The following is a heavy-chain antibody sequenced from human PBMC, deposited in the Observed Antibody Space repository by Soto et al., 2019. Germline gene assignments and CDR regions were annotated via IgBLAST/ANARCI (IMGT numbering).Heavy chain of an antibody. D-gene: IGHD6-13*01. CDR1: GFTFSIYS. Sequence: EVQLVESGGGLVQPGGSLRLSCAASGFTFSIYSMNWVRQAPGKGLEWVSYISSSSSTIYYADSVKGRFTISRDNAKNSLYLQMNSLRDEDTAVYYCARDGNPSGLYSSSWYYFDYWGQGTLVNVSS. J-gene: IGHJ4*02. CDR3: ARDGNPSGLYSSSWYYFDY. CDR2: ISSSSSTI. V-gene: IGHV3-48*02.